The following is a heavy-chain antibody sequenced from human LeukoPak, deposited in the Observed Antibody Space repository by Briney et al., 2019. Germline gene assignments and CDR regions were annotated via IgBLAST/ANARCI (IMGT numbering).Heavy chain of an antibody. D-gene: IGHD3-10*01. CDR1: GGSVSSGTYY. Sequence: SETLSLTCTVSGGSVSSGTYYWSWIRQPPGKGLEWIVYIYYTGSTDYNPSLKSRVTISVDTSKNQFSLKLTSVTAADTAVYYCARERRLTMVRGLSYYFDYWGQGTLATVSS. J-gene: IGHJ4*02. V-gene: IGHV4-61*01. CDR2: IYYTGST. CDR3: ARERRLTMVRGLSYYFDY.